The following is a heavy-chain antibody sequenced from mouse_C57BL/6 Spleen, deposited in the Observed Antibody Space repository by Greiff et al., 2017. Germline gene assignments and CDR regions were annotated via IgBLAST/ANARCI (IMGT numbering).Heavy chain of an antibody. CDR3: ARSGVTVVATGNAMDY. D-gene: IGHD1-1*01. CDR2: IDPSDSYT. J-gene: IGHJ4*01. CDR1: GYTFTSYW. V-gene: IGHV1-50*01. Sequence: VQLQQPGAELVKPGASVKLSCTASGYTFTSYWMQWVKQRPGQGLEWIGEIDPSDSYTNYNQKFKGKATLTVDTSSSTAYMQLSSLTSEDSAVYYCARSGVTVVATGNAMDYWGQGTSVTVSS.